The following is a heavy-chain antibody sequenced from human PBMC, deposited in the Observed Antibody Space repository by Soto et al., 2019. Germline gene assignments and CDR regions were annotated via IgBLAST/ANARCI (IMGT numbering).Heavy chain of an antibody. D-gene: IGHD3-22*01. J-gene: IGHJ4*02. Sequence: QVQLVQSGAEVKKPGASVKVSCKTSGYTFTSYGITWVRQAPGPVLEWMGWIIVYNCNTKSAQKLQVRVTLTNDTSTSTAYMELTRLRLDVTAVYYSATVYDVYYYESGGSPYYRLDYWGQGTLVTVAS. V-gene: IGHV1-18*04. CDR1: GYTFTSYG. CDR3: ATVYDVYYYESGGSPYYRLDY. CDR2: IIVYNCNT.